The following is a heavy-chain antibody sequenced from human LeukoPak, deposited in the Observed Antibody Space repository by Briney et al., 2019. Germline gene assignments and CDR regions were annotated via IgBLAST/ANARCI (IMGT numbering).Heavy chain of an antibody. D-gene: IGHD1-26*01. CDR2: IYYNTGST. V-gene: IGHV4-61*01. CDR1: GGSISGGSYY. Sequence: PSETLSLTCTVSGGSISGGSYYWSGVRQPQGKGLEWIGYIYYNTGSTTYTPSLKSRVTISLDTSKNQFSLELRSVTTADTAVYYCAREGVGATQFDFWGQGTLDAVSS. J-gene: IGHJ4*02. CDR3: AREGVGATQFDF.